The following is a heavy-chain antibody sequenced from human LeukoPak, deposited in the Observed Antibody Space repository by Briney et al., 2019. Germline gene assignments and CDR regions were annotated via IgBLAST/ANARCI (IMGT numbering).Heavy chain of an antibody. Sequence: PSETPSLTCAVYGGSFSGYYWSWIRQPPGKGLEWIGEINHSGSTNYNPSLKSRVTISVDTSKNQFSLKLSSVTAADTAVYYCARALSMVRGLANWFDPWGQGTLVTVSS. J-gene: IGHJ5*02. CDR3: ARALSMVRGLANWFDP. CDR1: GGSFSGYY. CDR2: INHSGST. D-gene: IGHD3-10*01. V-gene: IGHV4-34*01.